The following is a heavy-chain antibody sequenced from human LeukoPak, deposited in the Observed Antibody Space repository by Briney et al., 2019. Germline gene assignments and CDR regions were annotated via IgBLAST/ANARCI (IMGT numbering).Heavy chain of an antibody. CDR1: GFTFSSYG. CDR2: ISYDGSNK. J-gene: IGHJ4*02. V-gene: IGHV3-30*18. Sequence: QPGRSLRLSCAASGFTFSSYGMHWVRQAPGKGLEWVAVISYDGSNKYYADSVKGRFTISRDNSKNTLYLQMNSLRAEDTAVYYCAKAKGGSYYVGPDYWGQGTLVTVSS. CDR3: AKAKGGSYYVGPDY. D-gene: IGHD1-26*01.